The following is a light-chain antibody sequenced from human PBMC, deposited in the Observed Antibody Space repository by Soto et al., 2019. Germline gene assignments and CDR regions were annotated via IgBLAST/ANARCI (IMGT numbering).Light chain of an antibody. CDR3: QQYGSSPRT. Sequence: TVLPQSPGTLSLSAGERATFSCRASQSVNNNFLAWYQLRPGQAPRLLISGASSRATGIPDRISGSGSGTDFTLTITRVEPEDFAVYYCQQYGSSPRTFCQGTKVDIK. CDR2: GAS. J-gene: IGKJ1*01. V-gene: IGKV3-20*01. CDR1: QSVNNNF.